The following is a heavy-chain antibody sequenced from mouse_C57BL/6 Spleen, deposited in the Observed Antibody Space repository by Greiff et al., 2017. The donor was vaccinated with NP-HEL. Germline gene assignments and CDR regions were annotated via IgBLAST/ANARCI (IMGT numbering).Heavy chain of an antibody. CDR2: ISGGGGNT. V-gene: IGHV5-9*01. Sequence: EVKLMESGGGLVKPGGSLKLSCAASGFTFSSYTMSWVRQTPEKRLEWVATISGGGGNTYYPDSVKGRFTISRDNAKNTLYLQMSSLRSEDTALYYCARQGPYYYGSHYFDYWGQGTTLTVSS. J-gene: IGHJ2*01. CDR1: GFTFSSYT. D-gene: IGHD1-1*01. CDR3: ARQGPYYYGSHYFDY.